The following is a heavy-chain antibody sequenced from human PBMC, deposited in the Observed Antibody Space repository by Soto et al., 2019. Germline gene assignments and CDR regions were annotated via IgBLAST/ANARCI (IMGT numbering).Heavy chain of an antibody. CDR3: ARSASEYSSSSYYYYGMDV. V-gene: IGHV3-30-3*01. J-gene: IGHJ6*02. CDR1: GFTFSSYA. CDR2: ISYDGSNK. Sequence: GGSLRLSCAASGFTFSSYAMHWVRQAPGKGLEWVAVISYDGSNKYYADSVKGRFTISRDNSKNTLYLQMNSLRAEDTAVYYCARSASEYSSSSYYYYGMDVWGQGTTVTISS. D-gene: IGHD6-6*01.